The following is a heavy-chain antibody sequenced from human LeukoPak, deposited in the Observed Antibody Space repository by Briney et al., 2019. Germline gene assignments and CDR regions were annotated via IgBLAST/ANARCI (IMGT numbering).Heavy chain of an antibody. CDR2: IKQDGRDK. J-gene: IGHJ4*02. Sequence: GGSLRLSCADPGFTFSSYWMSMVRQAPGKGLEWVSNIKQDGRDKYYVDSVKGRFTISRDNAQNSLYLQMNSLRAEDTAVYYCARTSNLLDYWGQGTLVTVSS. V-gene: IGHV3-7*01. CDR1: GFTFSSYW. D-gene: IGHD2-2*01. CDR3: ARTSNLLDY.